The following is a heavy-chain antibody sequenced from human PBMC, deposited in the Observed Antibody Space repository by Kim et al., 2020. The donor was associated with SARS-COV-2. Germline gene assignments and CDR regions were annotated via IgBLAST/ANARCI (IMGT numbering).Heavy chain of an antibody. V-gene: IGHV3-23*01. Sequence: YSAGSVTGRFTISRDNSKNTLYLQMNSLRAEDTAVYYCAKDPLRGEAFDIWGQGTMVTVSS. CDR3: AKDPLRGEAFDI. J-gene: IGHJ3*02. D-gene: IGHD3-10*01.